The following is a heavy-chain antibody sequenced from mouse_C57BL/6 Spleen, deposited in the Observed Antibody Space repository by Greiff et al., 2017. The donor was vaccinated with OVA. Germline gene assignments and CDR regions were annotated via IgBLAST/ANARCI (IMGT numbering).Heavy chain of an antibody. CDR3: ARQLGDYAMDY. J-gene: IGHJ4*01. V-gene: IGHV1-55*01. CDR1: GYTFTSYW. D-gene: IGHD4-1*02. Sequence: QVQLQQSGAELVKPGASVKMSCKASGYTFTSYWITWVKQRPGQGLEWIGDIYPGSGSTNYNEKFKSKATLTVDTSSSTAYMQLSSLTSEDSAVYYCARQLGDYAMDYWGQGTSVTVSS. CDR2: IYPGSGST.